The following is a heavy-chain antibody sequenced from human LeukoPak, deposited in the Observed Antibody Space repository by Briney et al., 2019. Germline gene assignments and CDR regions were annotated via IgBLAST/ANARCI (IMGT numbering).Heavy chain of an antibody. CDR1: GFTFSHYA. J-gene: IGHJ4*02. Sequence: AAGTLRLSCAASGFTFSHYAMHWVRQAPAKGLERVAVISFDGTNKFYADSVKSRFTISRDNSKNALYLQMNSLRAEDTAVYYCAKGGYYERPWYFDYWGQGTLVTVSS. D-gene: IGHD3-22*01. CDR3: AKGGYYERPWYFDY. V-gene: IGHV3-30*18. CDR2: ISFDGTNK.